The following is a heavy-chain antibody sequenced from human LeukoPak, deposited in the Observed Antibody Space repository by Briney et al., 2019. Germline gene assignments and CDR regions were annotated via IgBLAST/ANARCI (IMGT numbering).Heavy chain of an antibody. CDR1: GGTYSSSA. J-gene: IGHJ4*02. V-gene: IGHV1-69*05. D-gene: IGHD3-9*01. CDR2: IIPIFGTA. CDR3: ARAPILTGSAKYYFGY. Sequence: GASVKVSCKASGGTYSSSAISWVRHAPGQGLEWRGGIIPIFGTANYAQKFQGRVTITTDESTSTAYMELSSLRSEDTAVYYCARAPILTGSAKYYFGYWGQGTLVTVSS.